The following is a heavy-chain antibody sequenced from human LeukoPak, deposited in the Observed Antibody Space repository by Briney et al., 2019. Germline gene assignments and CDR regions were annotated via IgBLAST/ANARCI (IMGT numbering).Heavy chain of an antibody. CDR3: ARGGYDILTGYYPRLKNGPPYFDY. CDR1: GGSFSGYY. D-gene: IGHD3-9*01. Sequence: SEPLSLTCAVYGGSFSGYYWSWIRQPPGKGLEWIGEINHSGSTNYNPSLKSRVTISVDTSKNQFSLKLSSVTAADTAVYYCARGGYDILTGYYPRLKNGPPYFDYWGQGTLVTVSS. V-gene: IGHV4-34*01. J-gene: IGHJ4*02. CDR2: INHSGST.